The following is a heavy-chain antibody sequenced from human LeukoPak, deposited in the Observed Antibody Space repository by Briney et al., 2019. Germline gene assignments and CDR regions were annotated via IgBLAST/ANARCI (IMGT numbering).Heavy chain of an antibody. CDR1: GYTFTSYD. J-gene: IGHJ4*02. D-gene: IGHD7-27*01. CDR2: MNPNSGNT. V-gene: IGHV1-8*03. Sequence: ASVKVSCKASGYTFTSYDINWVRQATGQGLEWMGWMNPNSGNTGYAQKFQGRVTITRDTSISTAYMELSRLTSDDTAVYYCARSPIGLGFFDYWGQGTLVTVSS. CDR3: ARSPIGLGFFDY.